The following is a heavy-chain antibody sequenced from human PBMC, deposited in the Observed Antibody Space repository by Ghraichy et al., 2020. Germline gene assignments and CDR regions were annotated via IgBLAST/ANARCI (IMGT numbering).Heavy chain of an antibody. Sequence: GGSLRLSCAASGFTFSDHYMDWVRQAPGKGLEWVGRTRSKSNSYSTEYAASVKGRFTISRDDSKNSLYLQMNSLKTEDTAVYYCTSHSRLVVTAIHHWGQGTLVTVSS. CDR3: TSHSRLVVTAIHH. V-gene: IGHV3-72*01. J-gene: IGHJ5*02. CDR2: TRSKSNSYST. CDR1: GFTFSDHY. D-gene: IGHD2-21*02.